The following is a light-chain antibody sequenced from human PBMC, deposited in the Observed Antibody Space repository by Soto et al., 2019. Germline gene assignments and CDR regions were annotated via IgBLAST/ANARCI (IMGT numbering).Light chain of an antibody. J-gene: IGLJ1*01. CDR2: DVS. Sequence: QSALTQPASVSGSPGQSITISCTGTSSDVGGYNYVSWYQQHPGKAPKLMIYDVSNRPSGVSNRFSGSKSGNTAALTISGRQAEDEADYYCSSYPSSSALLYLFGTGTKLTVL. CDR1: SSDVGGYNY. CDR3: SSYPSSSALLYL. V-gene: IGLV2-14*01.